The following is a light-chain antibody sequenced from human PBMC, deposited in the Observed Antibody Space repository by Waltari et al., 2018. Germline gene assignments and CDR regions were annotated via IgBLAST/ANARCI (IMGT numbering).Light chain of an antibody. CDR1: QTLLYTSNNKNY. Sequence: IVMTQSQDSLAVSLGESATITCKSSQTLLYTSNNKNYLTWYQQKSGQPPKVLIFWASTRESGVAERFNGSGSGTDFTLTINSLQPEDVAVYFCQQYFSSPYTFGQGTKLEIK. CDR3: QQYFSSPYT. CDR2: WAS. V-gene: IGKV4-1*01. J-gene: IGKJ2*01.